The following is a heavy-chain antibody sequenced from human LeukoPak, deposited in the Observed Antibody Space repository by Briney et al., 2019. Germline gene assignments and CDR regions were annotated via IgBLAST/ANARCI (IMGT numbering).Heavy chain of an antibody. CDR3: VGGSRHYDFWSGTPFDY. CDR1: GFTVSSNY. J-gene: IGHJ4*02. D-gene: IGHD3-3*01. CDR2: IYSGGST. Sequence: GGSLRLSCAASGFTVSSNYMSWVRQAPGKGLEWVSVIYSGGSTYYADSVKGRFTISRDNSKNTLYLQMNSLRAEDTAVYYCVGGSRHYDFWSGTPFDYWGQGTLVTVSS. V-gene: IGHV3-53*01.